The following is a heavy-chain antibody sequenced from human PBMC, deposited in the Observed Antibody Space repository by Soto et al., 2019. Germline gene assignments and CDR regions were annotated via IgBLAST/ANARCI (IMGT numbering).Heavy chain of an antibody. V-gene: IGHV4-59*01. CDR1: GGSISSYD. D-gene: IGHD2-2*01. J-gene: IGHJ4*02. CDR3: ARGTPSDIVVVPAAMRFDY. Sequence: PSETQSLTCTVSGGSISSYDLSWIRQHPGKGLEWIGYIYYSGSTNYNPSLKSRVTISVDTSKNQFSLKLSSVTAADTAVYYCARGTPSDIVVVPAAMRFDYWGQGTLVTVSS. CDR2: IYYSGST.